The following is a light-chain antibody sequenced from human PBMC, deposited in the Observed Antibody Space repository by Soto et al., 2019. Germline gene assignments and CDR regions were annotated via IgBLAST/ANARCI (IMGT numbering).Light chain of an antibody. J-gene: IGKJ4*01. CDR2: DAS. Sequence: DIQMTPSPSSLSASVGDRVTITCQASQDISNYLNWYQQKPGKAPKLLIYDASNLETGVPSRFSGSGSGTDFTFTISSLQPEDIATYYCQQYDNLLTFGGGTKVEIK. V-gene: IGKV1-33*01. CDR3: QQYDNLLT. CDR1: QDISNY.